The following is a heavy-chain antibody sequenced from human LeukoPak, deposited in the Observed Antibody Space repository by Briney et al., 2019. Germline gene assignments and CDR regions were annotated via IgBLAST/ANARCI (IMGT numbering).Heavy chain of an antibody. Sequence: GGSLRLSCAASGFTFSSYEMNWVRQAPGKGLEWVSYISSSGSTIYYADSVKGRFTISRDNAKNTLYLQMNSLRAEDTAVYYCARGGYSGYDSGEFDYWGQGTLVTVSS. CDR1: GFTFSSYE. J-gene: IGHJ4*02. D-gene: IGHD5-12*01. CDR3: ARGGYSGYDSGEFDY. CDR2: ISSSGSTI. V-gene: IGHV3-48*03.